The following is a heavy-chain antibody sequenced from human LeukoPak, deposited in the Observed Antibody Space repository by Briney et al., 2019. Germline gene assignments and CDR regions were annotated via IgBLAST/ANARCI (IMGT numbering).Heavy chain of an antibody. CDR3: ARAPLSGRSLLYYFDF. CDR1: GGSINNGSYY. Sequence: PSETLSLRYNVSGGSINNGSYYGSWIRQSREKGLEWIGYVFYCWSTDYNPSLRRRATISQDTSKNQFSLSLSSVTTADTAVYYCARAPLSGRSLLYYFDFWGQGTLVTVSS. CDR2: VFYCWST. J-gene: IGHJ4*02. V-gene: IGHV4-61*01. D-gene: IGHD1-26*01.